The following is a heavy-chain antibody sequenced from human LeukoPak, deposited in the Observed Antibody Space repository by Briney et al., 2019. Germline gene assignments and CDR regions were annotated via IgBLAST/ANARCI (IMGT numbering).Heavy chain of an antibody. D-gene: IGHD4-17*01. CDR1: GFTVSSNY. Sequence: GGSLRLSCAASGFTVSSNYMSWVRQAPGKGLEWVSVIYSGGTTYYADSVKGRFTISRDNSKNTPYLQMNSLSAEDTAVYYCAREPPYGDYFDYWGQGTLVTVSS. CDR3: AREPPYGDYFDY. V-gene: IGHV3-53*01. J-gene: IGHJ4*02. CDR2: IYSGGTT.